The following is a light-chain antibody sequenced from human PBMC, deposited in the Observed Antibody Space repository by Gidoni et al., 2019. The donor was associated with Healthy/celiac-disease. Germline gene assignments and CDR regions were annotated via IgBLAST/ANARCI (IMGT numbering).Light chain of an antibody. CDR1: SSDVGGYNY. Sequence: QSSLPPPASVSRSPEPSITISCTGTSSDVGGYNYVSWYQQHPGKAPKLRIYDVSNRPSGVSNRFSGSKSGNTASLTISGLQAEDEADYYCSSYTSSSTVVFGGGTKLTVL. CDR3: SSYTSSSTVV. CDR2: DVS. J-gene: IGLJ2*01. V-gene: IGLV2-14*03.